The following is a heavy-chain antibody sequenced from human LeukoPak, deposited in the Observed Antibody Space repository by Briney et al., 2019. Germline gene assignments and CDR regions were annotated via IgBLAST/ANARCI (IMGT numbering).Heavy chain of an antibody. V-gene: IGHV5-10-1*01. Sequence: GASLKISCKSSGYSFTNYWISWVRQLPGKGLEWMGRIDPSDSYTNYSPSFQGHVTISADKSISTAYLQWSSLKASDTAMYYCARHYRYYYDSSDYYYGASGAFDIWGQGTMVTASS. CDR1: GYSFTNYW. D-gene: IGHD3-22*01. CDR3: ARHYRYYYDSSDYYYGASGAFDI. J-gene: IGHJ3*02. CDR2: IDPSDSYT.